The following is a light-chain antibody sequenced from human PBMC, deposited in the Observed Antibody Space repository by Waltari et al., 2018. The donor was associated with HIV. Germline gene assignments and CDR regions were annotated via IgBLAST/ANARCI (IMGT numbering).Light chain of an antibody. CDR1: SSDVGGYNY. J-gene: IGLJ2*01. CDR2: EVS. V-gene: IGLV2-14*01. CDR3: SSYTTSTTPVL. Sequence: QSALTQPASVSGSPGQSITISCTGTSSDVGGYNYVSWYQQHPGKAPKLLISEVSNRPSGTSNRFSGSNSCNTASLTISGLQTEDEADYYCSSYTTSTTPVLFGGGTKLTVV.